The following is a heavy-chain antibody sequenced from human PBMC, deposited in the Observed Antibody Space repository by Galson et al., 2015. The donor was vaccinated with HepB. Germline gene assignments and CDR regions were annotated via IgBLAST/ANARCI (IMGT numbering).Heavy chain of an antibody. J-gene: IGHJ4*02. CDR1: GFTFSSYW. Sequence: SLRLSCAASGFTFSSYWMTWVRQAPGKGLEWVANIKQDGSQKYYVDSVKGRFTISRDNAKNSLYLQMNSLRAEDTAVYYCARPIAAAGLDYWGQGTLVTVSS. CDR2: IKQDGSQK. V-gene: IGHV3-7*03. CDR3: ARPIAAAGLDY. D-gene: IGHD6-13*01.